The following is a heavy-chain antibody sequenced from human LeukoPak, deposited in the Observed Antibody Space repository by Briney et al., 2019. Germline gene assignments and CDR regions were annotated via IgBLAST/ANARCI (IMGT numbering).Heavy chain of an antibody. CDR3: ARLLMVRGYYLDH. D-gene: IGHD3-10*01. J-gene: IGHJ4*02. CDR2: IKQDGSEK. CDR1: GFTFSSYW. V-gene: IGHV3-7*03. Sequence: GGSLRLSCAASGFTFSSYWMSWVRQAPGKGLEWVANIKQDGSEKYYVDSVKGRFTISRDNAKNSLYLQMNSLRAEDTAVYYCARLLMVRGYYLDHWGQGTLVTVSS.